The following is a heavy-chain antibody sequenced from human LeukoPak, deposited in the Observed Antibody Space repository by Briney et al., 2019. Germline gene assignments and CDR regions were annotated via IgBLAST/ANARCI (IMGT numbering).Heavy chain of an antibody. J-gene: IGHJ3*02. V-gene: IGHV3-21*01. Sequence: GGSLRLSCAASGFTFSSYSMNWVRQAPGKGLEWVSSISSSSSYIYYADSVKGRFTISRDNAKNSLYLQMNSLRAEDTAVYYCARPSGSRAFDIWGQGTMVTVSS. D-gene: IGHD6-19*01. CDR1: GFTFSSYS. CDR3: ARPSGSRAFDI. CDR2: ISSSSSYI.